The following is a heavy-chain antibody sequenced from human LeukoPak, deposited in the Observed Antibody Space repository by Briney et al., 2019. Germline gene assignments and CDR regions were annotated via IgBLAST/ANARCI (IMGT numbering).Heavy chain of an antibody. CDR3: TRDVEAYVVATAIDQ. CDR1: GFTFSSYG. D-gene: IGHD2-15*01. Sequence: PGGSLRLSCAASGFTFSSYGMHWVRQAPGKGLEWVAFIRSDGSIEYYADSVKGRFTISRDNAENTLYLQMNTLRVEDTAVYYCTRDVEAYVVATAIDQWGQGTLVTVSS. CDR2: IRSDGSIE. J-gene: IGHJ4*02. V-gene: IGHV3-30*02.